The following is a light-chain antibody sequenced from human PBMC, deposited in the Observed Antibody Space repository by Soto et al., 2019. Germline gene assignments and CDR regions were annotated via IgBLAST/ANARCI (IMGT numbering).Light chain of an antibody. Sequence: QSALTQPASVSGSPGQSITISCTGTSSDVGSYNLVSWYQQHPGKAPKLMICEGSKRPSGVSNRFSGSESGNTASLTISGLQAEDEADYYCCSYAGSSTDVFGTGTKVTVL. CDR1: SSDVGSYNL. V-gene: IGLV2-23*01. J-gene: IGLJ1*01. CDR2: EGS. CDR3: CSYAGSSTDV.